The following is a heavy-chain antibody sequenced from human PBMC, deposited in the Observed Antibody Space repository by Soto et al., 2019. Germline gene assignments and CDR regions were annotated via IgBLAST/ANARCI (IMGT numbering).Heavy chain of an antibody. CDR1: GFTFSSYW. Sequence: ELQLVESGGGLVQPGGSLRLSCVASGFTFSSYWMSWVSQAPGKGPEWVANIKQDGSEEYYVDSVKGRFTISRDNAKNSLYLQMNSLRVEDTAVYYCARMIAASATGGDFDYWGQGTLVTVSS. V-gene: IGHV3-7*01. CDR3: ARMIAASATGGDFDY. CDR2: IKQDGSEE. J-gene: IGHJ4*02. D-gene: IGHD2-21*01.